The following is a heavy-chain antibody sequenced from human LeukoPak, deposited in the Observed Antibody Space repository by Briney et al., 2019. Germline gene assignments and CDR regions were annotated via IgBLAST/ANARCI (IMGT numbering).Heavy chain of an antibody. D-gene: IGHD5-24*01. CDR3: TLYNH. V-gene: IGHV1-2*02. CDR1: GYTFTGYD. CDR2: INPNSGGT. Sequence: ASVKVSCKASGYTFTGYDMHWVRQAPGQRLEWVGWINPNSGGTHYAQKFQGRVTMTWDTSISTAYMEVSRLGSDDTAVYYCTLYNHWGQGTLVTVSP. J-gene: IGHJ4*02.